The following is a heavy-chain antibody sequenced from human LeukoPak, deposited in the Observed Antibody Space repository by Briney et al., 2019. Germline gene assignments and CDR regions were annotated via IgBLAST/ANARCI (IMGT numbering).Heavy chain of an antibody. Sequence: ASVKVSCKASGYTFTNYYMHWVRQAPGQGLEWMGIVNPSGGSIKYAQTFQGRVTMTRDPSTNTVYMDMSSLRSDDTAVYYCARGQAAAGTVTRYWGQGTLVTVSS. J-gene: IGHJ4*02. CDR2: VNPSGGSI. D-gene: IGHD6-13*01. CDR3: ARGQAAAGTVTRY. CDR1: GYTFTNYY. V-gene: IGHV1-46*01.